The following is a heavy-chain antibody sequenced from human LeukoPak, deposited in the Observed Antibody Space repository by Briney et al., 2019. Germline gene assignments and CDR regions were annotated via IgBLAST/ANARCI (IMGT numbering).Heavy chain of an antibody. CDR2: INPNSGGT. D-gene: IGHD6-13*01. CDR1: GYTFTGYY. Sequence: ASVKVSCKASGYTFTGYYMHWVRQAPGQGLEWMGWINPNSGGTNYAQKCQGRVTMTRDTSISTAYMELSRLRSDDTAVYYCARDWSPEAAAGLNWFDPWGQGTLVTVSS. V-gene: IGHV1-2*02. J-gene: IGHJ5*02. CDR3: ARDWSPEAAAGLNWFDP.